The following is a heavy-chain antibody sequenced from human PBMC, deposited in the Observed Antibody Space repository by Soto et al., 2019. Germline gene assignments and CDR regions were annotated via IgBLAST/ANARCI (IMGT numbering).Heavy chain of an antibody. Sequence: GSLRLSCAASGFTFSSYSMNWVRQAPGKGLEWVSYISSSSSTIYYADSVKGRFTISRDNAKNSLYLQMNSLRDEDTAVYYCARDSLTTGDYYYYGMDVWGQGTTVTVSS. D-gene: IGHD3-9*01. CDR1: GFTFSSYS. V-gene: IGHV3-48*02. CDR2: ISSSSSTI. J-gene: IGHJ6*02. CDR3: ARDSLTTGDYYYYGMDV.